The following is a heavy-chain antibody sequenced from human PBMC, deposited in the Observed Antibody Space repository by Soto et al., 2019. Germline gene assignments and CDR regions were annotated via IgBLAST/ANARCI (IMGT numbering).Heavy chain of an antibody. D-gene: IGHD6-13*01. V-gene: IGHV1-69*13. CDR3: ARGGIAAAGTLSFDYYFDY. Sequence: SVKVSCKASGYTFTSYAMHWVRPAPGQGLEWMGGIIPIFGTANYAQKFQGRVTITADESTSTAYMELSSLRSEDTAVYYCARGGIAAAGTLSFDYYFDYWGQGTLVTVS. CDR2: IIPIFGTA. CDR1: GYTFTSYA. J-gene: IGHJ4*02.